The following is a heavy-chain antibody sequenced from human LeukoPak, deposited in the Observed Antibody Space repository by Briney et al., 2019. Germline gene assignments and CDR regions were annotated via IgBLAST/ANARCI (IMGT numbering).Heavy chain of an antibody. CDR3: AKTFLPWSRLVCDL. CDR1: GYTFTSYG. Sequence: ASVKVSCKASGYTFTSYGISWVRQAPGQGLEWMGWISAYNGNTNYAQKLQGRVTMTTDTSTSTAYMELRSLRSDDTAVYYCAKTFLPWSRLVCDLRGQGTLVTVSS. CDR2: ISAYNGNT. V-gene: IGHV1-18*01. D-gene: IGHD6-19*01. J-gene: IGHJ4*02.